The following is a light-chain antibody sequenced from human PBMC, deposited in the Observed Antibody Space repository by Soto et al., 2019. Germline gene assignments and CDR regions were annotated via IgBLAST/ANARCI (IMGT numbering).Light chain of an antibody. CDR1: SSNIGAFD. CDR3: QTNDNSLGGWV. CDR2: GNI. J-gene: IGLJ3*02. Sequence: QSVLTQPPSVSGAPGQRVTISCTGSSSNIGAFDVHWYQHVPGTAPRLLIYGNINRPSGVSDRFSASKSGASASLVITGLQAEDEADYYCQTNDNSLGGWVFGGGTKLTVL. V-gene: IGLV1-40*01.